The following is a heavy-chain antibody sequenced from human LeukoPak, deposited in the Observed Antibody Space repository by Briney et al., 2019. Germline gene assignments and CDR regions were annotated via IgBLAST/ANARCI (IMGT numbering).Heavy chain of an antibody. CDR2: VYYSGST. D-gene: IGHD3-10*01. V-gene: IGHV4-30-4*08. Sequence: LRLSCVASGFAFSDHYMDWIRQPPGKGLEWIGYVYYSGSTYYNPSLKSRVTISVDTSKNQFSLKLSSVTAADTAVYYCACEVRPWNWFDPWGQGTLVTVSS. CDR3: ACEVRPWNWFDP. CDR1: GFAFSDHY. J-gene: IGHJ5*02.